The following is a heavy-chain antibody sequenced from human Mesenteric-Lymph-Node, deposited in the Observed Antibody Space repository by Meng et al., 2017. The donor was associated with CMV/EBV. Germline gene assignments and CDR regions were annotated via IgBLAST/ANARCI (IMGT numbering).Heavy chain of an antibody. CDR3: ASGTSHNYYDSSGGTNY. CDR1: GFTFSSYA. J-gene: IGHJ4*02. V-gene: IGHV3-23*01. Sequence: GGSLRLSCAASGFTFSSYAMSWVRQAPGKGLEWVSSISGSSGSTYYTDSVKGRFTISRDSSKNTLYLQMNSLRAEDTALYYCASGTSHNYYDSSGGTNYWGQGTLVTVSS. CDR2: ISGSSGST. D-gene: IGHD3-22*01.